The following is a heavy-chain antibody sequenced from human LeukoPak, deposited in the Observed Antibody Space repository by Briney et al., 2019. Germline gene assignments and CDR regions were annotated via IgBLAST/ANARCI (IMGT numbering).Heavy chain of an antibody. Sequence: SGGSLRLSCAASGFTFNSYAVHWVRQAPGKGLEWVAVISYDGSINFYAASVKGRFTISRDNSKNTLYLQMNSLRAEDTALYFCARDRRYCSGGSCYFDYFFDHWGQGTLVTVSS. CDR1: GFTFNSYA. CDR3: ARDRRYCSGGSCYFDYFFDH. J-gene: IGHJ4*02. V-gene: IGHV3-30-3*01. CDR2: ISYDGSIN. D-gene: IGHD2-15*01.